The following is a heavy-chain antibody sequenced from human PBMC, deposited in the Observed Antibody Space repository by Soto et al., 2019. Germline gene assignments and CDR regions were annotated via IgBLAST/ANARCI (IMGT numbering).Heavy chain of an antibody. Sequence: QVQLVQSGAEVKKPGASVKVSCKASGYTFTSYGISWVRQAPGQGLEWMGWISAYNGNTNYAQKLQGRVTMTTDTSTSTAYMQLRSLRSDDTSVYYCARDPHSGWSPNSWFDPWGQGTLVTVSS. CDR1: GYTFTSYG. CDR2: ISAYNGNT. J-gene: IGHJ5*02. D-gene: IGHD6-19*01. V-gene: IGHV1-18*04. CDR3: ARDPHSGWSPNSWFDP.